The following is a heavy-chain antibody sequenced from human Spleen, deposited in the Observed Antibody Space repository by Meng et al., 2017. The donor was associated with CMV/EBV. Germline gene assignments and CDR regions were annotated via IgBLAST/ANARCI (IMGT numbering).Heavy chain of an antibody. V-gene: IGHV3-30-3*01. CDR2: ISYDGSNK. CDR1: GFTFTSYS. CDR3: ARDLQLLYNTGPFDY. Sequence: GSLRLSCAASGFTFTSYSMHWVRQAPGKGLEWVAVISYDGSNKFYADSVKGRFTISRDSSKNTLYLQMSSLRPEDTAVYYCARDLQLLYNTGPFDYWGQGTLVTVSS. J-gene: IGHJ4*02. D-gene: IGHD2-2*02.